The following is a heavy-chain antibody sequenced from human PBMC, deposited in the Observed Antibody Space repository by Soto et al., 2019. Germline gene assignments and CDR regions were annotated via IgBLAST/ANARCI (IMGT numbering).Heavy chain of an antibody. CDR3: ARHGHYYDSSGYTNYYYGMDV. J-gene: IGHJ6*02. Sequence: QVQLVQSGAEVKKPGSSVKVSCKVSGGTFSSNAISWVRQAPGQGLEWMGGIIPIFGTANYAQKFQGRVTISADEYTSTAYMELSSLRSEDTAVYYCARHGHYYDSSGYTNYYYGMDVWGQGTTVTVSS. CDR1: GGTFSSNA. D-gene: IGHD3-22*01. CDR2: IIPIFGTA. V-gene: IGHV1-69*01.